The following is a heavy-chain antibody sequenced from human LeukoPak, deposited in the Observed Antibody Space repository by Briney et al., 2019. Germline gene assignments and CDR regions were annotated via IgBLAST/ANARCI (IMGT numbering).Heavy chain of an antibody. Sequence: PSETLSLTCTVSGGSVSTYYWSWIRRPPGKGLEWIAYIHYTGTTNYNPSLKSRVSISLDTSKNPFSLELSSVTAADTAVYYCARTTPHGSADYWGQGTLVTVSS. CDR3: ARTTPHGSADY. CDR2: IHYTGTT. V-gene: IGHV4-59*08. D-gene: IGHD1-26*01. J-gene: IGHJ4*02. CDR1: GGSVSTYY.